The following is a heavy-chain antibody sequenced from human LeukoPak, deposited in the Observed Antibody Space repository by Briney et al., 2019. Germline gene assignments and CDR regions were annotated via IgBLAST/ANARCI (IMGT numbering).Heavy chain of an antibody. J-gene: IGHJ4*02. D-gene: IGHD4-17*01. V-gene: IGHV1-69*13. CDR3: ASGTTVTPCYFDY. CDR2: IIPIFGTA. CDR1: ERTFSSYA. Sequence: SVKVSCKASERTFSSYAISWVRQAPGQGLEWMGGIIPIFGTANYAQKFQGRVTITADESTSTAYMELSSLRSEDTAVYYCASGTTVTPCYFDYWGQGTLVTVSS.